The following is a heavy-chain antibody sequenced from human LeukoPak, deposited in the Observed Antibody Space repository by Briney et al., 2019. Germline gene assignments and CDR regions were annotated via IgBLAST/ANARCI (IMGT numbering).Heavy chain of an antibody. D-gene: IGHD2/OR15-2a*01. CDR1: EFTFSSYA. Sequence: PGGSLRLSCAASEFTFSSYAMQWVRQAPGKGLEWVSGISASGGSTWYADSVKGRFTISRDNSENTLYLQMNSLRAVDTAVYYCAKYVSAKGPPYALDVWGQGTTVTVSS. J-gene: IGHJ6*02. CDR3: AKYVSAKGPPYALDV. V-gene: IGHV3-23*01. CDR2: ISASGGST.